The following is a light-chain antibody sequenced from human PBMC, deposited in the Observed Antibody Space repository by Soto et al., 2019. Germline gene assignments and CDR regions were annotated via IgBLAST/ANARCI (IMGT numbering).Light chain of an antibody. V-gene: IGKV2-28*01. CDR3: MQALETPLT. CDR2: LGS. Sequence: DIVMTQSALSLPVTPGEPASISCRSSQSLLHSNGYNYLDWYLQKPGQSPQLLIYLGSTRASGVPDRFSGSGSGTDFTRKIRRVEAEDVGVYYCMQALETPLTFGGGTRVEIK. CDR1: QSLLHSNGYNY. J-gene: IGKJ4*01.